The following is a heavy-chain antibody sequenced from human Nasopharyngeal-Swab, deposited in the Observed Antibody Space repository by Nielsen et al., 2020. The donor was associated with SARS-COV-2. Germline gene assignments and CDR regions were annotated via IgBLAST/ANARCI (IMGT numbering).Heavy chain of an antibody. CDR3: ARYRSSNGWPQGNWFDP. D-gene: IGHD6-19*01. J-gene: IGHJ5*02. V-gene: IGHV4-39*07. CDR2: IYYSGTT. Sequence: WIRQPPGQGLQWIDNIYYSGTTNYNPSLKSRVTILLDISKNQFSLKLNSVTAADTAVYYCARYRSSNGWPQGNWFDPWGQGTLVTVSS.